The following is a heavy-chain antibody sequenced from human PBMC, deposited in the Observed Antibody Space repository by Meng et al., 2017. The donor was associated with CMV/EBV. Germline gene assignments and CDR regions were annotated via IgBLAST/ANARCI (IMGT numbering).Heavy chain of an antibody. CDR1: GGTFSSYA. D-gene: IGHD3-3*01. V-gene: IGHV1-69*05. CDR2: IIPIFGTA. Sequence: SVKVSCKASGGTFSSYAISWVRQAPGQGLEWMGGIIPIFGTANYAQKFQGRVTITTDESTSTAYMELSSLRSEDTAVYYCARRVTIFGGVIARWFDPWGQGTLVTVSS. J-gene: IGHJ5*02. CDR3: ARRVTIFGGVIARWFDP.